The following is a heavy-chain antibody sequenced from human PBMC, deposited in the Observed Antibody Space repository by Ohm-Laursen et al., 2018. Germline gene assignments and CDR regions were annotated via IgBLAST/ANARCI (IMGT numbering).Heavy chain of an antibody. J-gene: IGHJ4*02. CDR1: RFTFSDYW. D-gene: IGHD1/OR15-1a*01. V-gene: IGHV3-7*01. CDR3: ARGSGTPWGLYFDH. CDR2: IKQDGSEK. Sequence: SLRLSCAASRFTFSDYWMSWVRQAPGKGLEWVANIKQDGSEKYFLDSVKGRFTFSRDNAKNSVSLQMNSLRGEDTAVYYCARGSGTPWGLYFDHWGQGALVTVSS.